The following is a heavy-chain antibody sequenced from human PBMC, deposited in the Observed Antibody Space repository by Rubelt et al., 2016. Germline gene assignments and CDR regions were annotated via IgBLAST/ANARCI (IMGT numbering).Heavy chain of an antibody. V-gene: IGHV4-34*10. D-gene: IGHD5-18*01. CDR3: ARGYSYGSGAFDI. Sequence: QLQLQGSGPGLVKSSETLSLTCTVYGGSFSGYYWSWIRQPPGKGLEWIGEINHGGSTNYNPSLKSRVTISVDTSKNQFALKLSLVTAADTAVDYWARGYSYGSGAFDIWGQGTMVTVSS. CDR2: INHGGST. J-gene: IGHJ3*02. CDR1: GGSFSGYY.